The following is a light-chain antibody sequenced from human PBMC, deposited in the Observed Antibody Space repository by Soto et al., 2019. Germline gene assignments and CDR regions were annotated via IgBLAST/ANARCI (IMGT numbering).Light chain of an antibody. J-gene: IGKJ1*01. V-gene: IGKV4-1*01. CDR1: QSVLYSSNNKNF. Sequence: DIVMTQSPDSLAVSLGERATINCKSSQSVLYSSNNKNFLAWYQQKPGQPPKLLIYWASTRESGVPGRFSGSGSGTDFTLTISSLQAEDVAVYYCQQYYSTPWTFGQGTTVEIK. CDR3: QQYYSTPWT. CDR2: WAS.